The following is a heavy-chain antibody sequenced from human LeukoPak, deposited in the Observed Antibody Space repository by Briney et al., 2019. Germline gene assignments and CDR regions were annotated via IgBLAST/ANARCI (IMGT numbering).Heavy chain of an antibody. CDR2: INHSGST. J-gene: IGHJ6*03. V-gene: IGHV4-38-2*02. Sequence: SETLSLTCIVSGYSISSGYYWGWIRQPPGKGLEWIGEINHSGSTNYNPSLKSRVTISVDTSKNQFSLKLSSVTAADTAVYYCARGRAAAGTMSSGWYKDYYYYMDVWGKGTTVTVSS. D-gene: IGHD6-19*01. CDR1: GYSISSGYY. CDR3: ARGRAAAGTMSSGWYKDYYYYMDV.